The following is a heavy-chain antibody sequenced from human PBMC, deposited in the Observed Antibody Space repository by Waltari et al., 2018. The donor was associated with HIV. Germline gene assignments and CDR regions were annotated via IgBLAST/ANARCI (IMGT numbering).Heavy chain of an antibody. D-gene: IGHD2-2*02. Sequence: EVQLVESGGGLVQPGGSLRLSCAASGFTFSSYWIHWVRQAPGKGLVWVSGSKWGGGSTSYADSVKGRFTISRDNAKNTLYLQMNSLRAEDTAVYYCARGGHCSGISCYTGDYSYGLDVWGQGTTVTVSS. CDR1: GFTFSSYW. J-gene: IGHJ6*02. CDR3: ARGGHCSGISCYTGDYSYGLDV. V-gene: IGHV3-74*01. CDR2: SKWGGGST.